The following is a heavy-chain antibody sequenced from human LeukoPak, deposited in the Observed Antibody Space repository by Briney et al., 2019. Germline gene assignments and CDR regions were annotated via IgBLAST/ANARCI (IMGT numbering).Heavy chain of an antibody. CDR2: ISSSSSYI. V-gene: IGHV3-21*04. CDR1: GFTFSSYS. Sequence: GGSLRLSCAASGFTFSSYSMNWVRQAPGKGLEWVSSISSSSSYIYYADSVKGRFTISRDNAKNSLYLQMNSLRAEDTAVYYCATLLSPYCSGGSCHPQTDYWGQGTLVTVSS. D-gene: IGHD2-15*01. CDR3: ATLLSPYCSGGSCHPQTDY. J-gene: IGHJ4*02.